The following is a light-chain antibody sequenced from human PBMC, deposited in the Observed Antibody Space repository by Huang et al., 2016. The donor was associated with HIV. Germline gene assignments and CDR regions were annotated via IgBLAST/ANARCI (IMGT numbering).Light chain of an antibody. CDR3: QQFGSSPT. J-gene: IGKJ4*01. Sequence: EIVLTQSPGTLSLSPGERATLSCRASQSVNSNYLAWDQQRPGQAPRRVIYATSSRATGIPDRISCSGSGTDFTLTISSLEPEDFAVYYCQQFGSSPTFGGGTKVEIK. CDR1: QSVNSNY. CDR2: ATS. V-gene: IGKV3-20*01.